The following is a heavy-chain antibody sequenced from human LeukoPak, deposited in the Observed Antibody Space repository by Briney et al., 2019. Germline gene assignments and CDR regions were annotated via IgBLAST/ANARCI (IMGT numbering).Heavy chain of an antibody. D-gene: IGHD4-17*01. V-gene: IGHV3-23*01. Sequence: GGSLRLSCAASGFTFSSYAMTWVRQAPGKGLEWVSTISGGGSSTYYADSVKGRFTISRDNSKNTLFLQMNSLRAEDTAVYYCAKEDYGDYCFDYWGQGTLVAVSS. CDR1: GFTFSSYA. CDR3: AKEDYGDYCFDY. J-gene: IGHJ4*02. CDR2: ISGGGSST.